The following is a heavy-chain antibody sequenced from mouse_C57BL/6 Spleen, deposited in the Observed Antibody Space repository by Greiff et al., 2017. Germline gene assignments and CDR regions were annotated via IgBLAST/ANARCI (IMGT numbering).Heavy chain of an antibody. Sequence: EVQLQESGGDLVKPGGSLKLSCAASGFTFSSYGMSWVSQTPDKRLEWVATIGSGGSYTYYTDSVKGRVTISRDNAKNTLYLQMSSLKSEDTAMYYCARRRSWTYFDYWGQGATLTVSS. J-gene: IGHJ2*01. CDR2: IGSGGSYT. CDR3: ARRRSWTYFDY. CDR1: GFTFSSYG. V-gene: IGHV5-6*01.